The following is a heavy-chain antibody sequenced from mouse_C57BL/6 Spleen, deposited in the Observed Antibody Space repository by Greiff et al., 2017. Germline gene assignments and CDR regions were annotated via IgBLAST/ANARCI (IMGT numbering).Heavy chain of an antibody. Sequence: QVQLKQPGAELVKPGASVKMSCKASGYTFTSYWITWVKQRPGQGLEWIGDIYPGSGSTNYNEKFKSKATLTVDTSSSTAYMQPSSLTSEDSAVYYCARSLSGSSYGYWGQGTTLTVSS. D-gene: IGHD1-1*01. CDR2: IYPGSGST. V-gene: IGHV1-55*01. CDR1: GYTFTSYW. CDR3: ARSLSGSSYGY. J-gene: IGHJ2*01.